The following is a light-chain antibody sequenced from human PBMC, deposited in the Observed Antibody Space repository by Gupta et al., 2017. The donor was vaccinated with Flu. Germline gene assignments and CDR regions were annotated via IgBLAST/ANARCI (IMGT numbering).Light chain of an antibody. J-gene: IGLJ3*02. Sequence: QTVVTQQPAMSVSRGRTVTRPCCSSSGTVSSSHSVCWYQQTPGQPPRTLIYNPDIRSSGVPDRFFGFILGNRAVLTIAGAQADDDCVYYCVIYLGGGVSLFGGGTKVTV. CDR3: VIYLGGGVSL. CDR2: NPD. V-gene: IGLV8-61*01. CDR1: SGTVSSSHS.